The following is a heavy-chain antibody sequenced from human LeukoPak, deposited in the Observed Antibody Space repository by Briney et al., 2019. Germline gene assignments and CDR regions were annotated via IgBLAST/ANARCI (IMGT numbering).Heavy chain of an antibody. J-gene: IGHJ6*02. CDR3: ASTTPYCTNGVCYMGMDV. CDR2: INPNSGGT. V-gene: IGHV1-2*02. D-gene: IGHD2-8*01. Sequence: GASVKVSCKASGYTFTGYYMHWVRQAPGQGLEWVGWINPNSGGTNYAQKFQGRVTMTRDTSISTAYMELSRLRSDDTAVYYCASTTPYCTNGVCYMGMDVWGQGTTVTVSS. CDR1: GYTFTGYY.